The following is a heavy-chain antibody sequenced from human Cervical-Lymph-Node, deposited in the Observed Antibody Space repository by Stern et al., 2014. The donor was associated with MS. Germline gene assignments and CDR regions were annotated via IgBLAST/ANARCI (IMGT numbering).Heavy chain of an antibody. J-gene: IGHJ5*02. CDR3: ARGGLAAAPFDP. V-gene: IGHV4-59*01. CDR2: IYYSGST. D-gene: IGHD6-13*01. CDR1: GGSISSYY. Sequence: QVQLQESGPGLVKPSETLSLTCTVSGGSISSYYWSWIRQPPGKGLELIGYIYYSGSTNHNPSLKSRVTISVDTSKNQFSLKLSSVTAADTAVYYCARGGLAAAPFDPWGQGTLVTVSS.